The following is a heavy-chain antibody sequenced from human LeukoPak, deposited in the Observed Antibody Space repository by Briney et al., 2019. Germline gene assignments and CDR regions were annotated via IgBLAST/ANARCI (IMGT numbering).Heavy chain of an antibody. CDR3: ARGSIPNYNYYYYYYYMDV. D-gene: IGHD5-24*01. Sequence: TSETLSLTCTVSGGSISSHYWSWIRQPPGKGLEWIGYIYYSGSTNYNPSLKSRVTISVDTSKNQFSLKLSSVTAADTAVYYCARGSIPNYNYYYYYYYMDVWGKGTTVTVSS. CDR1: GGSISSHY. CDR2: IYYSGST. V-gene: IGHV4-59*11. J-gene: IGHJ6*03.